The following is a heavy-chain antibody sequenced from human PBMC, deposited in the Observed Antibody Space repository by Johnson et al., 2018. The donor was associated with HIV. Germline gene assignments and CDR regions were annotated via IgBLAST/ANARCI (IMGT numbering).Heavy chain of an antibody. D-gene: IGHD1-26*01. CDR2: IGTAGDT. CDR3: ARGHSGSYYYDAFDI. Sequence: VQLVESGGGVVRPGRSLRLSCAASGFTFSSYDMHWVRQATGKGLEWVSAIGTAGDTYYPGSVKGRFTISRENAKNSLYLQMGSLRAEDMAVYYCARGHSGSYYYDAFDIWGQGTMVTVSS. CDR1: GFTFSSYD. J-gene: IGHJ3*02. V-gene: IGHV3-13*01.